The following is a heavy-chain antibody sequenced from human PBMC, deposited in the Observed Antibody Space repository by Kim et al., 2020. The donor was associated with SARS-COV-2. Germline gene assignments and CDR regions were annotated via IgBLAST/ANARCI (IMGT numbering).Heavy chain of an antibody. Sequence: GSGDKTYYADTVNGRFTISRDNSKNRLYLQRSSLRVEDTAVYYCAKLTTNWGQGTVVTVSS. CDR2: GSGDKT. D-gene: IGHD7-27*01. V-gene: IGHV3-23*01. J-gene: IGHJ4*02. CDR3: AKLTTN.